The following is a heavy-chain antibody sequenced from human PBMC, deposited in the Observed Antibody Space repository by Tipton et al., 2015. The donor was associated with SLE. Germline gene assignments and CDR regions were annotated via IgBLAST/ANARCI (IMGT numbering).Heavy chain of an antibody. CDR3: AKDIENGDYGYAFDI. CDR1: GFTFSSYS. V-gene: IGHV3-23*04. CDR2: ISGSGGST. J-gene: IGHJ3*02. Sequence: LVQSGGGVVQPGRSLRLSCAASGFTFSSYSMNWVRQAPGKGLEWVSAISGSGGSTYYADSVKGRFTISRDNSKNTLYLQMNSLRAEDTAVYYCAKDIENGDYGYAFDIWGQGTMVTVSS. D-gene: IGHD4-17*01.